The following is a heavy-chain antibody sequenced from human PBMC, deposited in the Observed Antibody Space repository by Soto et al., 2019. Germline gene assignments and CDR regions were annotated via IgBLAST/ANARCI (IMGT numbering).Heavy chain of an antibody. D-gene: IGHD3-22*01. V-gene: IGHV1-69*13. J-gene: IGHJ4*02. CDR3: ARQFDYDTSGYYYAY. Sequence: SVKVSCKASGGTFSKNTISWVRQAPGQGLEWMGGIMPVFGRPNYAQKFQGRVTITADEYTRTAYTELSRLKSDDTAVYYCARQFDYDTSGYYYAYWGQGTQVTVSS. CDR2: IMPVFGRP. CDR1: GGTFSKNT.